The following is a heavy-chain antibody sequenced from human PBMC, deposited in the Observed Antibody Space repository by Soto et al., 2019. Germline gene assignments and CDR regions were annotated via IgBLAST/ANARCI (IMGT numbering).Heavy chain of an antibody. V-gene: IGHV1-69*13. CDR3: ARGKNEEYSRFPNLDGMDV. Sequence: SVKVSCKASGGTFSSYAISWVRQAPGQGLEWMGGIIPIFGTANYAQKFQGRVTITADESTSTAYMELSSLRSEDTAVYHCARGKNEEYSRFPNLDGMDVWGQGTTVTVSS. J-gene: IGHJ6*02. D-gene: IGHD6-6*01. CDR1: GGTFSSYA. CDR2: IIPIFGTA.